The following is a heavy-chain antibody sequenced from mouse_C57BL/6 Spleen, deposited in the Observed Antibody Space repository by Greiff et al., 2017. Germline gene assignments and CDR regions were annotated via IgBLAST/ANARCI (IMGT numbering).Heavy chain of an antibody. CDR2: IYPRSGNT. Sequence: QVHVKQSGAELARPGASVKLSCKASGYTFTSYGISWVKQRTGQGLEWIGEIYPRSGNTYYNEKFKGKATLTADKSSSTAYMELRSLTSEDSAVYFCARSSGNYGGNYVDYWGQGTTLTVDS. CDR1: GYTFTSYG. D-gene: IGHD2-1*01. V-gene: IGHV1-81*01. CDR3: ARSSGNYGGNYVDY. J-gene: IGHJ2*01.